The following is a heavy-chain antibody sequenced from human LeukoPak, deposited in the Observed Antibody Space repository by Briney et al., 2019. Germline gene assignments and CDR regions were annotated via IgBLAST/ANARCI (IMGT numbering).Heavy chain of an antibody. CDR2: ISSSGGST. V-gene: IGHV3-23*01. CDR1: GFTVSSNS. D-gene: IGHD6-19*01. Sequence: PGGSLRLSCIVSGFTVSSNSMSWVRQAPGKGLEWVSAISSSGGSTYYADSVKGRFTISRDNSNNTLFLRLNSLRGEDTAVYYCTRNSGWYGLSWGQGTLVTVSS. J-gene: IGHJ1*01. CDR3: TRNSGWYGLS.